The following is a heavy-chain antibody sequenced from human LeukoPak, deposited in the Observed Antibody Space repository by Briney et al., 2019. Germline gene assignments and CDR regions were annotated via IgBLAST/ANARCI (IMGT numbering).Heavy chain of an antibody. J-gene: IGHJ4*02. CDR2: INPNSGGT. CDR1: GYTFTGYY. D-gene: IGHD4-17*01. Sequence: ASVKVSCKASGYTFTGYYMHWVRQAPGQGLEWMGWINPNSGGTNYAQKSQGRVTMTRDTSISTAYMELSRLRSDDTAVYYCARDLTADYGGYAAYYWGQGTLVTVSS. V-gene: IGHV1-2*02. CDR3: ARDLTADYGGYAAYY.